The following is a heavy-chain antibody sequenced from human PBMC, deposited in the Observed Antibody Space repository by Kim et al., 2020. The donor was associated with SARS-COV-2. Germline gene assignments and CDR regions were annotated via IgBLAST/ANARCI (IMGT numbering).Heavy chain of an antibody. Sequence: SETLSLTCNVSGDAITGYYWSWIRQSPAKGLEWIGYIYYSGSTNYNPSLKSRVYISVDTSRNQFSLTLTSVTATDSAIYYCARRSSWFPNWFDPWGRGTL. CDR2: IYYSGST. V-gene: IGHV4-59*08. D-gene: IGHD6-13*01. CDR3: ARRSSWFPNWFDP. J-gene: IGHJ5*02. CDR1: GDAITGYY.